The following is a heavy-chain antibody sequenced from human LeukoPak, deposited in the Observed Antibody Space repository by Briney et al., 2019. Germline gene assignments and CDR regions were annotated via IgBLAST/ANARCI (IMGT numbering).Heavy chain of an antibody. Sequence: ASVQVSCKASGYTFNDYYMHWVRQAPGQGLEWMGWIDPYSGGTNYAQKFQGRVTMTRDTSISTAYMELSRLSSDDTADYYCARGNYYGSGPLFDAWGQGTLVTVSS. J-gene: IGHJ5*02. D-gene: IGHD3-10*01. CDR3: ARGNYYGSGPLFDA. V-gene: IGHV1-2*02. CDR1: GYTFNDYY. CDR2: IDPYSGGT.